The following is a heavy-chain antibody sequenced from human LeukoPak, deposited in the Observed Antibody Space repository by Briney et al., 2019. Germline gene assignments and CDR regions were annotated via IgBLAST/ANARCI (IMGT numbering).Heavy chain of an antibody. D-gene: IGHD2-2*01. CDR3: ARGSGFAGSGCSSATCCPFGY. J-gene: IGHJ4*02. CDR2: INPNSGGT. CDR1: GYTFTGYY. Sequence: ASVKVSCKASGYTFTGYYMHWVRQAPGQGLEWMGWINPNSGGTGYAQNFQGRVTMTRDTSITTAYMELSGLRSDDTAVYYCARGSGFAGSGCSSATCCPFGYWGQGTLVTVSS. V-gene: IGHV1-2*02.